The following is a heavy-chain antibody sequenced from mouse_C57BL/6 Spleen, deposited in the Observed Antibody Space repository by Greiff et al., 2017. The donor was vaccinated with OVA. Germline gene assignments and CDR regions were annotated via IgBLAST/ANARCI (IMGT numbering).Heavy chain of an antibody. CDR3: AREDTTVVAHWYFDV. CDR2: ISYDGSN. J-gene: IGHJ1*03. Sequence: EVKLQESGPGLVKPSQSLSLTCSVTGYSITSGYYWNWIRQFPGNKLEWMGYISYDGSNNYNPSLKNRISITRDTSKNQFFLKLNSVTTEDTATYYCAREDTTVVAHWYFDVWGTGTTVTVSS. D-gene: IGHD1-1*01. V-gene: IGHV3-6*01. CDR1: GYSITSGYY.